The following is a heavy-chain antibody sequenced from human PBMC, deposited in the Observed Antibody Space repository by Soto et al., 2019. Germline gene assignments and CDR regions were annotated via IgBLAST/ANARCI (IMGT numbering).Heavy chain of an antibody. V-gene: IGHV4-31*03. CDR3: ARDHGYCSGGSCYGGLAFDY. Sequence: SETLSLTCTVSCGSISSGGYYWNWIRQHPGKGLEWIGYIYYSGSTYYNPSLKSRVTISVDTSKNQFSLQLSSVTAADTALYYCARDHGYCSGGSCYGGLAFDYWGQGTLVTVSS. J-gene: IGHJ4*02. CDR1: CGSISSGGYY. D-gene: IGHD2-15*01. CDR2: IYYSGST.